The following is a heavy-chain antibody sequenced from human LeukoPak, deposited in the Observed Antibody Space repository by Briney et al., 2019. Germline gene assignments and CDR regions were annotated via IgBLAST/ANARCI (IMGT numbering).Heavy chain of an antibody. CDR1: GGSISSSSYY. CDR3: ARRALSSSWYPDAFDI. D-gene: IGHD6-13*01. J-gene: IGHJ3*02. V-gene: IGHV4-39*01. Sequence: SETLSLTCTVSGGSISSSSYYWGWIRQPPGKGLEWIGSIYYSGSTYYNPSLKSRVTISVDTSKNQFSLKLSSVTAADTAVYYCARRALSSSWYPDAFDIWGQGTMVTVSS. CDR2: IYYSGST.